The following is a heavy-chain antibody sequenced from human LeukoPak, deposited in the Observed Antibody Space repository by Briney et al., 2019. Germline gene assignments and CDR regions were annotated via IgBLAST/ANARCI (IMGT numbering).Heavy chain of an antibody. CDR1: GSTFTSTA. D-gene: IGHD1-20*01. Sequence: SVNVSCKASGSTFTSTAMQWVRHPRGQRLEWIGWIVVGSGNTNYAQKFQERVTITRDMSTSTAYMELSSLRSEDTAVYYCAAEYNWNYYYGMDVWGQGTTVTVSS. CDR2: IVVGSGNT. CDR3: AAEYNWNYYYGMDV. V-gene: IGHV1-58*02. J-gene: IGHJ6*02.